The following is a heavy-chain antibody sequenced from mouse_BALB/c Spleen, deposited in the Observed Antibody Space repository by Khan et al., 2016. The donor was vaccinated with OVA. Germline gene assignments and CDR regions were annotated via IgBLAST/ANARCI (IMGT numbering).Heavy chain of an antibody. D-gene: IGHD2-14*01. J-gene: IGHJ2*01. V-gene: IGHV3-2*02. Sequence: VQLEESGPGLVKPSQSLSLTCTVTGYSITSGYGWNWIRQFPGNKLEWMGYISYSGSTNYNPSLKSRIFITRDTSKNQFFLQLNSVTTEDTATYYCARKDRIKYWGQGTTLTVAS. CDR3: ARKDRIKY. CDR2: ISYSGST. CDR1: GYSITSGYG.